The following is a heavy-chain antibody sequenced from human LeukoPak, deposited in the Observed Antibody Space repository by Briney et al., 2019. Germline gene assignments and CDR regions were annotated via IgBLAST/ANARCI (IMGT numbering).Heavy chain of an antibody. CDR2: MNPNSGNT. V-gene: IGHV1-8*01. CDR3: ARSRATYYYDSSGYFTG. CDR1: GYTFTSYD. D-gene: IGHD3-22*01. Sequence: ASVKVSCKASGYTFTSYDINWVRQATGQGLEWMGWMNPNSGNTGYAQKFQGRVTMTRNTSISTAYMELSSLRSEDTAVYYCARSRATYYYDSSGYFTGWGQGTLVTVSS. J-gene: IGHJ4*02.